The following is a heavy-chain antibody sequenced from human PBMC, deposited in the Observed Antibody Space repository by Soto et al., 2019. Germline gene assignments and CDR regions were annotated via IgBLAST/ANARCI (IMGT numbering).Heavy chain of an antibody. CDR2: ISEDGKKK. V-gene: IGHV3-30*18. Sequence: QVQLVESGGGVVQPGRSLRLSCTASGFNFNVYAIHWVRQAPGKGLEWVTLISEDGKKKYFAESVKGRFTVSRDNSKNTVFLHMSSLKPEDTAVYYCVKSAHPATVPLYYFDYWGQGSLVTVSS. D-gene: IGHD4-17*01. J-gene: IGHJ4*02. CDR1: GFNFNVYA. CDR3: VKSAHPATVPLYYFDY.